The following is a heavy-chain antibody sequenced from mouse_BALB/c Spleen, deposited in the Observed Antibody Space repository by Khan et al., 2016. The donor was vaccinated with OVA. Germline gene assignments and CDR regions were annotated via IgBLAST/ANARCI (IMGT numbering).Heavy chain of an antibody. V-gene: IGHV5-9-1*01. CDR3: ARTAWGYFDY. CDR2: ISSGGSYT. Sequence: EVELVESGGGLVKPGGSLKLSCAASGFTFSSYAMSWVRQTPEKRLEWVATISSGGSYTYYPDSVKGRFTISRDNVRNTLYVQMSSLRSEDTAIYYCARTAWGYFDYWGQGTTLTVSS. CDR1: GFTFSSYA. J-gene: IGHJ2*01. D-gene: IGHD1-2*01.